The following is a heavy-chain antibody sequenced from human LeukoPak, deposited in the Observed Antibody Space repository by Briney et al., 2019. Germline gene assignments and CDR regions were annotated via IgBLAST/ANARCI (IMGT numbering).Heavy chain of an antibody. CDR2: ISWNSGSI. CDR3: AKDGAALSFDY. V-gene: IGHV3-9*02. D-gene: IGHD6-13*01. Sequence: PGRSLRLSCAASGFTSDDYAMHWVRQAPGKGLEWVSGISWNSGSIGYADSVKGRFTISRDNAKNSLYLQMNSLRAEDTAVYYCAKDGAALSFDYWGQGTLVTVSS. J-gene: IGHJ4*02. CDR1: GFTSDDYA.